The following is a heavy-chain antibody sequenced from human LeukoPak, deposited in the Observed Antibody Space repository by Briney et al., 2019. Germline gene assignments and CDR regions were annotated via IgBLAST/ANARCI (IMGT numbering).Heavy chain of an antibody. J-gene: IGHJ4*02. Sequence: GGSLRLSCAASGFTVSSNYMSWVRQAPGKGLEWVSLIYTGGDTYYADSVKGRFTLSRDNSKNTVYLQMNSLRVEDTAMYYCATISDLLYYFDSWGQGALVTVSS. V-gene: IGHV3-66*01. CDR1: GFTVSSNY. CDR3: ATISDLLYYFDS. CDR2: IYTGGDT.